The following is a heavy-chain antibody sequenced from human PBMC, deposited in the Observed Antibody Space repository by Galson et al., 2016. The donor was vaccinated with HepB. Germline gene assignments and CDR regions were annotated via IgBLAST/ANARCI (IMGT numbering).Heavy chain of an antibody. CDR3: AKAFDFWSGYPFDH. Sequence: SLRLSRAASGITFSNYALSWVRQAPGKGLEWVSSISGSGGSADYADSVKGRFTISRDNSKNTLYLQMNSLRAEDTAVYYCAKAFDFWSGYPFDHWGPGTVVTVSS. CDR1: GITFSNYA. CDR2: ISGSGGSA. D-gene: IGHD3-3*01. V-gene: IGHV3-23*01. J-gene: IGHJ4*02.